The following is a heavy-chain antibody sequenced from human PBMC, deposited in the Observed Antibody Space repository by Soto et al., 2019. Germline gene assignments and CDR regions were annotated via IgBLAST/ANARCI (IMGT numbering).Heavy chain of an antibody. CDR1: GGTFKSYV. Sequence: QVQLVKSGAEVKKPGSSVKVSCKASGGTFKSYVFSWVRQAPGQGLEGMGGFIPLFGTPNYAKKFQGRVTITADESTSTVYMEMSSLTFEDSAVYYCARGLTVYSAVLHYCYGMDVWGQGTTVAVSS. CDR2: FIPLFGTP. D-gene: IGHD2-8*01. CDR3: ARGLTVYSAVLHYCYGMDV. J-gene: IGHJ6*02. V-gene: IGHV1-69*01.